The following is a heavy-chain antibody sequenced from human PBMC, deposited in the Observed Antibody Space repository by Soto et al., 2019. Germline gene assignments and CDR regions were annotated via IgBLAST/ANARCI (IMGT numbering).Heavy chain of an antibody. V-gene: IGHV1-18*01. CDR1: GYGNTRYG. CDR2: ISAYNGNT. J-gene: IGHJ6*02. Sequence: ALVKVYWKTFGYGNTRYGSGWVRQTPGQGLEWMGWISAYNGNTNYAQKLQGRVTMTTDTFTSTAYMELRSLRSDDTAVYYCARDEQSRYYDFWSGYYDGVRGYYYYGMDVWGQGTTVTVSS. D-gene: IGHD3-3*01. CDR3: ARDEQSRYYDFWSGYYDGVRGYYYYGMDV.